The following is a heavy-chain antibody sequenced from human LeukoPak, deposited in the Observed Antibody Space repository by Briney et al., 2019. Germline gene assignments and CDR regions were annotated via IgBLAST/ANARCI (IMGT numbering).Heavy chain of an antibody. CDR1: GGSISSYY. CDR2: IYYSGST. Sequence: SETLSLTCTVSGGSISSYYWSWIRQPPGKGLEWIGYIYYSGSTYYNPSLKSRVTISVDTSKNQFSLKLSSVTAADTAVYYCASGYETIDYWGQGTLVTVSS. D-gene: IGHD5-12*01. J-gene: IGHJ4*02. CDR3: ASGYETIDY. V-gene: IGHV4-59*06.